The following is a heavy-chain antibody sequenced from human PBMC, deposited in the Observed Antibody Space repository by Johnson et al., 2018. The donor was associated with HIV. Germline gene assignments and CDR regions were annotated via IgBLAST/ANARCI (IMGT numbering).Heavy chain of an antibody. Sequence: QVQLVESGGGLVKPGGSLRLSCTASGFTFSDASMSWVRQAPGKGLEWVSYISSSGSTIYYADSVKGRFTISRDNAKNSLYLQMNRLRAEDTAVYYCARDNIVLMVGGAFDIWGQGTMVTVSS. CDR1: GFTFSDAS. D-gene: IGHD2-8*01. CDR3: ARDNIVLMVGGAFDI. J-gene: IGHJ3*02. V-gene: IGHV3-11*04. CDR2: ISSSGSTI.